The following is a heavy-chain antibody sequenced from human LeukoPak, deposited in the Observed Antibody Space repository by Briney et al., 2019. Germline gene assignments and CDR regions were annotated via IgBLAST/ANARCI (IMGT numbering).Heavy chain of an antibody. CDR3: TRGHWGLQS. CDR2: INHSGST. J-gene: IGHJ5*02. Sequence: SETLSLTCAAYGGTFSGYYLSWIRQPPGKGLEWIGEINHSGSTNYNPSLRSRVNTSLDTSKNQFSLKLISVTAADTAVYYGTRGHWGLQSWSQGNLVTVSS. CDR1: GGTFSGYY. D-gene: IGHD7-27*01. V-gene: IGHV4-34*01.